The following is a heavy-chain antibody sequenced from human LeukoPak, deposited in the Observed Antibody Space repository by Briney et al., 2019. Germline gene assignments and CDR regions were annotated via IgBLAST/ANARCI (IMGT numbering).Heavy chain of an antibody. J-gene: IGHJ5*02. CDR1: GFTIENHV. CDR3: ATDWTLRGVPTFFDP. Sequence: AGGSLRLSCEASGFTIENHVMTWVRQAPGKGPEWVASQSGSGHNTYYSESVRGRFAIFRDNSKSTVFLQMNSLRVEDTAIYYCATDWTLRGVPTFFDPWGQGTVVSVSS. D-gene: IGHD3-10*01. V-gene: IGHV3-23*01. CDR2: QSGSGHNT.